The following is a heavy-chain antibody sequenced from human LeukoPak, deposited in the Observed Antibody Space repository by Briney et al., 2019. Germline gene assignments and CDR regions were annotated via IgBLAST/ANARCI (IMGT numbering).Heavy chain of an antibody. CDR3: VSGPGAPDC. Sequence: GASVKVSCKASGGTFSNYAINWVRQAPGKGLEWMGGFDPEDGETIYAQKFQGRVTMTEDTSTDTAYMELSSLRSEDTAVYYCVSGPGAPDCWGQGTLVTVSS. V-gene: IGHV1-24*01. CDR2: FDPEDGET. D-gene: IGHD3-10*01. J-gene: IGHJ4*02. CDR1: GGTFSNYA.